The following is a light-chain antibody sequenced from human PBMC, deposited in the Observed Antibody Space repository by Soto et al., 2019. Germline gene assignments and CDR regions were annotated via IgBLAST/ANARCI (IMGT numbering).Light chain of an antibody. CDR2: GAS. CDR1: QTVTSSY. CDR3: QQYSGSRQFT. V-gene: IGKV3-20*01. J-gene: IGKJ3*01. Sequence: EIVLTQSPDTLSLSPGERATLSCTACQTVTSSYLAWYQQKPGQAPRLLIYGASIRATGIPDRFSGRGSGTDFTLSISSLEPEDFAVYYCQQYSGSRQFTFGPGTKVDIK.